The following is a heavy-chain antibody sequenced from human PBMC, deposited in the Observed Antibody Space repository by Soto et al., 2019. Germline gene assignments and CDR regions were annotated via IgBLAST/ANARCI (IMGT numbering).Heavy chain of an antibody. Sequence: QVQLQESGPGLVKPSETLSLTCTVSGGSISNYYCSWIRQPPGKGLEWIGYIYYSGSTNYNPSLTSRVTLSVDPSKNQFSLKLSSVTAADTAVYYCARAGAATLSDYWGQGTLVTVSS. CDR2: IYYSGST. D-gene: IGHD2-15*01. CDR1: GGSISNYY. V-gene: IGHV4-59*01. J-gene: IGHJ4*02. CDR3: ARAGAATLSDY.